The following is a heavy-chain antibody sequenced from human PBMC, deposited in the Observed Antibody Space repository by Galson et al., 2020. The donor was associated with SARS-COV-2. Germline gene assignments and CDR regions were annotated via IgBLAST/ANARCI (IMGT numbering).Heavy chain of an antibody. CDR2: ISTSGTTI. CDR1: GFTFSSYE. D-gene: IGHD1-26*01. Sequence: GESLKISCAASGFTFSSYEMNWVRQAPGKGLEWISYISTSGTTIYHADSVKGRFTISRDNAKNSLYLQMNSLRAEDTAVYYCAREGVGAYYYYYYMDVWGKGTTVTVSS. V-gene: IGHV3-48*03. CDR3: AREGVGAYYYYYYMDV. J-gene: IGHJ6*03.